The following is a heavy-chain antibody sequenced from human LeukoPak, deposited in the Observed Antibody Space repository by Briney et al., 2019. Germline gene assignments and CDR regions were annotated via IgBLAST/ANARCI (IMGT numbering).Heavy chain of an antibody. J-gene: IGHJ5*02. CDR3: ASGEYSSSSPFDP. V-gene: IGHV4-38-2*02. CDR1: GYSISSGYY. Sequence: PSETLSLTWTVSGYSISSGYYWGWIRQPPGKGLEWIGSIYHSGSTYYNPSLKSRVTISVDTSKNQFSLKLSSVTAADTAVYYCASGEYSSSSPFDPWGQGTLVTVSS. CDR2: IYHSGST. D-gene: IGHD6-6*01.